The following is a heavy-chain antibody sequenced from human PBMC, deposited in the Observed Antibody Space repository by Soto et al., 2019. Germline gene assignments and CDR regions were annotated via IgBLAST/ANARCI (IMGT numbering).Heavy chain of an antibody. CDR1: GYSFTSYW. D-gene: IGHD4-17*01. CDR3: ASTKRDDYGDSNGMDV. J-gene: IGHJ6*02. Sequence: GESLKISCKGSGYSFTSYWIGWVRQMPGKGLEWMGIIYPGDSDTRYSPSFQGQVTISADKSISTAYLQWSSLKASDTAMYYCASTKRDDYGDSNGMDVWGQGTTVTVS. V-gene: IGHV5-51*01. CDR2: IYPGDSDT.